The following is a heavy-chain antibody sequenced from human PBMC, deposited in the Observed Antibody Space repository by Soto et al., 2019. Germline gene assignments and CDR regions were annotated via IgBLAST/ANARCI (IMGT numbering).Heavy chain of an antibody. CDR2: IKSKTDGGTT. CDR3: TTQTRFLEWLLYHYYGMDV. Sequence: GGSLRLSCAASGFTFSNAWMNWVRQAPGKGLEWVGRIKSKTDGGTTDYAAPVKGRFTISRDDSKNTLYLQMNSLKTEDTAVYYCTTQTRFLEWLLYHYYGMDVWGQGTTVTVSS. CDR1: GFTFSNAW. V-gene: IGHV3-15*07. D-gene: IGHD3-3*01. J-gene: IGHJ6*02.